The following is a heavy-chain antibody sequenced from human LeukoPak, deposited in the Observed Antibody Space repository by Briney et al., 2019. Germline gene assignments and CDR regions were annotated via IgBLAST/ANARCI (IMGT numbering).Heavy chain of an antibody. CDR2: IDSSGSSI. J-gene: IGHJ3*01. Sequence: GGSLRLSCAASGFTFSDFYMSWIRQAPGKGLEWISYIDSSGSSIFYADSVKGRFTISRDDAKNSLFLQMNSLRAEDTALYYCARASYYYDTTGLGAVDFWGQGTMVTVSS. V-gene: IGHV3-11*01. CDR3: ARASYYYDTTGLGAVDF. CDR1: GFTFSDFY. D-gene: IGHD3-22*01.